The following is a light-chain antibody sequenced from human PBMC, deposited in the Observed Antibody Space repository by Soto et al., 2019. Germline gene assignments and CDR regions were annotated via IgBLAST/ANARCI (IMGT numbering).Light chain of an antibody. CDR1: QNINNY. J-gene: IGKJ1*01. Sequence: DIQMTQSPSSLSASLGDRVTITCQASQNINNYLNWYQQKPGTAPKVLIYHASNLQSGVPSRFSGSGSGTEFTLTISSLQPDDFATYYCQQYNSYSFGQGTKVDI. V-gene: IGKV1-5*01. CDR3: QQYNSYS. CDR2: HAS.